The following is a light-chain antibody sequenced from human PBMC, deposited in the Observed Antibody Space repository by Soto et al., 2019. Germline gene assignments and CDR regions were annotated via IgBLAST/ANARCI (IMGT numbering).Light chain of an antibody. CDR1: QYIGNY. CDR2: SAS. CDR3: QKHNGAPLT. Sequence: IQMTQSPSSLSASVGDRVTITCRASQYIGNYLSWYQQKPGKDPKLLIYSASNLHSGVPSRFSGSGSGTDFTLTISSLQPEDVATYYCQKHNGAPLTFGGGTKVEIK. V-gene: IGKV1-27*01. J-gene: IGKJ4*01.